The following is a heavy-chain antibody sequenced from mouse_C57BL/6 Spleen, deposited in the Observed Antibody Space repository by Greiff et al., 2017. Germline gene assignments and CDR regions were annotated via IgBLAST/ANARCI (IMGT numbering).Heavy chain of an antibody. CDR3: TRGDCYGSSGYDY. J-gene: IGHJ2*01. CDR1: GYTFTDYE. V-gene: IGHV1-15*01. Sequence: QVQLQQSGAELVRPGASVTLSCKASGYTFTDYEMHWVKQTPVHGLEWIGAIDPETGGTAYNQKFKGKAILTADKSSSTAYMELRSLTSEDSAVYLCTRGDCYGSSGYDYWGQGTTLTVSS. CDR2: IDPETGGT. D-gene: IGHD1-1*01.